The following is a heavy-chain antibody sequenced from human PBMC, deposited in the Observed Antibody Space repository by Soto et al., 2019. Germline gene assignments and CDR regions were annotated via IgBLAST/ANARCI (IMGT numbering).Heavy chain of an antibody. CDR3: ARASDYGDYCLIY. V-gene: IGHV3-30*03. Sequence: GGSLRLSCAASGFTFSSYGMHWVRQAPGKGLEWVAVISYDGSNKYYADSVKGRFTISRDNSKNTLDLQMNSLRAEDTAVYYCARASDYGDYCLIYWGQGTLVTVSS. D-gene: IGHD4-17*01. CDR1: GFTFSSYG. J-gene: IGHJ4*01. CDR2: ISYDGSNK.